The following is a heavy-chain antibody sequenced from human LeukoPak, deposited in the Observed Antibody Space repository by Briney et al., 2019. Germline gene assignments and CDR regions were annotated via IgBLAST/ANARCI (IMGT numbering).Heavy chain of an antibody. Sequence: GGSLRLSCAASGFTFSNYWMHWVRHAPGKGLVWVSRINSDGSSTSYADSVKGRFTISRDNAKNTLYLQMNSLRAEDTAVYYCARGTDGYNPFDYWGQGTLVTVSS. CDR2: INSDGSST. J-gene: IGHJ4*02. D-gene: IGHD5-24*01. V-gene: IGHV3-74*01. CDR3: ARGTDGYNPFDY. CDR1: GFTFSNYW.